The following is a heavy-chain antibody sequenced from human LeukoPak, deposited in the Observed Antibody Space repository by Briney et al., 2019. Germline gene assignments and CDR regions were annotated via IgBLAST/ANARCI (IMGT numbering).Heavy chain of an antibody. Sequence: ASVTVSFKASGYTFTSYDINWVRQATGQGLEWMGWMNPNSGNTGYAQKFQGRVTMTRNTSISTAYMELRSLRSEDTALYYCARGKPTIFGGVTDFDYWGQGTLVTVSS. CDR1: GYTFTSYD. D-gene: IGHD3-3*02. V-gene: IGHV1-8*01. CDR3: ARGKPTIFGGVTDFDY. CDR2: MNPNSGNT. J-gene: IGHJ4*02.